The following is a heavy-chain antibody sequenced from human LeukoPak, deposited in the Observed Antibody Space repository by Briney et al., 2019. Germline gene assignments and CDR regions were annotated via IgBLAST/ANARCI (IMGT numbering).Heavy chain of an antibody. V-gene: IGHV4-39*01. CDR1: GGSIGSYY. CDR3: ARHEYSGSYYGLSWFDP. J-gene: IGHJ5*02. CDR2: IYYSGST. Sequence: PSETLSLTCTVSGGSIGSYYWGWIRQPPGKGLEWIASIYYSGSTYYNPSLKSRVTISVDTSKNQLSLKLSSLTAADTAVYYCARHEYSGSYYGLSWFDPWGQGTLVTVSS. D-gene: IGHD1-26*01.